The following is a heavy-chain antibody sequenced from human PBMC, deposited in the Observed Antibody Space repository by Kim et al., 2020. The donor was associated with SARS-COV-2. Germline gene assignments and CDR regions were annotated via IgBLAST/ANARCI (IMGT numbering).Heavy chain of an antibody. J-gene: IGHJ4*02. CDR2: INTDTGNP. D-gene: IGHD3-16*02. Sequence: ASVKVSCKASGYTFTNNAISWVRQAPGQGLEWMGWINTDTGNPTYAQAFTGRFVFSLDTSISTAFLQISSLKAEDTALYYCARVIWGSFRYTDYWGQGTLVTVSS. CDR3: ARVIWGSFRYTDY. V-gene: IGHV7-4-1*02. CDR1: GYTFTNNA.